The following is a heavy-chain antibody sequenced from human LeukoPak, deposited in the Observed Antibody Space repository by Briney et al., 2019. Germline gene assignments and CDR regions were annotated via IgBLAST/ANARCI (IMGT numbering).Heavy chain of an antibody. V-gene: IGHV7-4-1*02. CDR1: GYTFTSYA. Sequence: ASVKVSCKASGYTFTSYAMNWVRQAPGQGLEWMGRINTNTGNPTYAQGFTGRFVFSLDTSVSTAYLQISSLKAEDTAVYYCARGRGLLWFGELLVPAVDYWGQGTLVTVSS. J-gene: IGHJ4*02. CDR2: INTNTGNP. D-gene: IGHD3-10*01. CDR3: ARGRGLLWFGELLVPAVDY.